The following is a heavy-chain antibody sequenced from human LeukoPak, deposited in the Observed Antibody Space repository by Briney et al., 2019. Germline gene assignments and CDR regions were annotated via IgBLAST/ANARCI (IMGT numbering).Heavy chain of an antibody. CDR2: ISGSGGST. V-gene: IGHV3-23*01. CDR1: GFTFSSYA. J-gene: IGHJ4*02. Sequence: PGGSLRLSCAASGFTFSSYAMSWVRQAPGKGLEWVSAISGSGGSTYYADSVKGRSTISRDNSKNTLYLQMNSLRAEDTAVYYCAKDLRGVDIVALWGQGTLVTVSS. CDR3: AKDLRGVDIVAL. D-gene: IGHD5-12*01.